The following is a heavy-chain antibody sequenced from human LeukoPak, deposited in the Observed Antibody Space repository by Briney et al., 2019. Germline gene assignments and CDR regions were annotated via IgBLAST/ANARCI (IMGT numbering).Heavy chain of an antibody. V-gene: IGHV1-2*02. CDR1: GYTFTGYY. CDR3: ARVIGSLAASALIDL. CDR2: INPNSGGT. D-gene: IGHD6-6*01. Sequence: ASVKVSCKASGYTFTGYYMHWVRQAPGQGLEWMGWINPNSGGTNYAQKFQGRVTMTRDTSISTAYMELSRLRSDDTAVYYCARVIGSLAASALIDLWGRGTLVTVSS. J-gene: IGHJ2*01.